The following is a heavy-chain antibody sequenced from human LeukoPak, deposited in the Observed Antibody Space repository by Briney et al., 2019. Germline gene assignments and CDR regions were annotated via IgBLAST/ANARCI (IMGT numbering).Heavy chain of an antibody. CDR1: GYSISSGHY. J-gene: IGHJ5*02. D-gene: IGHD3-10*01. Sequence: SQTLSLTCTVSGYSISSGHYWGWIRQPPGKGLEWIGSMYHSGSTYYNPPLKSRVTISEDTSKNQFSLKLRSVTAADTAVYYCARGPRFGELLWHWFDPWGQGTLVTVSS. CDR3: ARGPRFGELLWHWFDP. CDR2: MYHSGST. V-gene: IGHV4-38-2*02.